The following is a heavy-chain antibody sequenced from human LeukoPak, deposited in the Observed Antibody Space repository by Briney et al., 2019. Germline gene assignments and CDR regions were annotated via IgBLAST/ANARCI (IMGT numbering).Heavy chain of an antibody. CDR1: GYTFTSYD. CDR3: ARGRRSRDGYSIDY. V-gene: IGHV1-8*01. Sequence: ASVKVSCTASGYTFTSYDINWVRQATGQGLEWMGWMNPNSGNTGYAQKFQGRVTMTRNTSISTAYMELSSLRSEDTAVYYCARGRRSRDGYSIDYWGQGTLVTVSS. CDR2: MNPNSGNT. J-gene: IGHJ4*02. D-gene: IGHD5-24*01.